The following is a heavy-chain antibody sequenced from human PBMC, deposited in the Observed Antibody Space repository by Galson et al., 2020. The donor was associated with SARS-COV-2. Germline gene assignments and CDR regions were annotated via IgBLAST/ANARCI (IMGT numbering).Heavy chain of an antibody. V-gene: IGHV3-15*01. D-gene: IGHD3-10*01. Sequence: GESLKISCAASGFPFNKAWMTWVRQAPGQGLEWVGRIKTKSDGETTDYAPPVRGRFTLSRDDSVNTAYLQMNSLKTDDTSVYYCTTGRMVRGVPVDYWGQGTLVSVSS. CDR2: IKTKSDGETT. CDR1: GFPFNKAW. CDR3: TTGRMVRGVPVDY. J-gene: IGHJ4*02.